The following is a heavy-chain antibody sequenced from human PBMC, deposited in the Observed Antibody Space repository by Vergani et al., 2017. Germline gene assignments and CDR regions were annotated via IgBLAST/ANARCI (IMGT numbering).Heavy chain of an antibody. CDR3: ARDIASGAFDI. D-gene: IGHD3-16*02. CDR1: GGTFSSYT. CDR2: IIPILGIA. Sequence: QVQLVQSGAEVKQPGSSVKVSCKASGGTFSSYTISWVRQAPGQGLEWMGRIIPILGIANYAQKFQGRVTITADKSTSTAYMELSSLGSEDTAVYYCARDIASGAFDIWGQGTMVTVSS. V-gene: IGHV1-69*08. J-gene: IGHJ3*02.